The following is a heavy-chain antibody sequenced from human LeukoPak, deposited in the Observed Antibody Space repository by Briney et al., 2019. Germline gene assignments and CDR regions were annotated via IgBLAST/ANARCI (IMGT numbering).Heavy chain of an antibody. CDR3: ARDIGRGDAFDI. Sequence: GGSLRLSCAASGFTFSSYSMTWVRQAPGKGLEWVSSISSSSSYIYYADSVKGRFTISRDNAKNSLYLQMNSLRAEDTAVYYCARDIGRGDAFDIWGQGTMVTVSS. D-gene: IGHD1-26*01. V-gene: IGHV3-21*01. CDR1: GFTFSSYS. CDR2: ISSSSSYI. J-gene: IGHJ3*02.